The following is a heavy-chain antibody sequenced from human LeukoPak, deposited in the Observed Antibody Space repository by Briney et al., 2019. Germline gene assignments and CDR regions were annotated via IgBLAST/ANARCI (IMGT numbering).Heavy chain of an antibody. CDR2: IYSGGST. D-gene: IGHD1-26*01. CDR3: ASRSGSQYYYYYGMDV. Sequence: AGGSLRLSCAASGFTVSSNYMSWVRQAPGKGLEWVSVIYSGGSTYYADSVKGRFTISRDNSKNTLYLQMNSLRAEDTAVYYCASRSGSQYYYYYGMDVWGQGTTVTVSS. CDR1: GFTVSSNY. J-gene: IGHJ6*02. V-gene: IGHV3-53*01.